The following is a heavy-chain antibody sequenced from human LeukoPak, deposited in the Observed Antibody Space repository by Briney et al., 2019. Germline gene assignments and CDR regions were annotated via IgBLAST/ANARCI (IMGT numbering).Heavy chain of an antibody. CDR3: ARDQFERSKWSPIDY. CDR2: ISDYNGNT. Sequence: ASVKVSCKASGYTFTNYGISWVRQAPGQGLEWMAWISDYNGNTNYAQKLQGRVTVTTDTSTSTAYMELRSLGSDDTALYYCARDQFERSKWSPIDYWGQGTLVTVSS. CDR1: GYTFTNYG. D-gene: IGHD3-3*01. J-gene: IGHJ4*02. V-gene: IGHV1-18*01.